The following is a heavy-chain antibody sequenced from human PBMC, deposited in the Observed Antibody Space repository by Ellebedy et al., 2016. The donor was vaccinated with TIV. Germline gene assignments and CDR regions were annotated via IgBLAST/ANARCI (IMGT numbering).Heavy chain of an antibody. V-gene: IGHV3-23*01. CDR2: ISGSGGST. CDR3: ATLGNDIVVVPAAIDDY. CDR1: GFTFSSYA. D-gene: IGHD2-2*01. Sequence: GGSLRLXXAASGFTFSSYAMSWVRRAPGKGLEWVSAISGSGGSTYYADSVKGRFTISRDNFKNTLYLQMNSLRAEDTAVYYCATLGNDIVVVPAAIDDYWGQGTLVTVSS. J-gene: IGHJ4*02.